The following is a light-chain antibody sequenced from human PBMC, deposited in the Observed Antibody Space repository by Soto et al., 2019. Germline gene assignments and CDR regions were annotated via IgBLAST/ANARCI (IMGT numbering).Light chain of an antibody. CDR1: QSVSRY. Sequence: EIVLTQSPATLSLSPGERATLSCRASQSVSRYLAWYQQKPGQAPRLLIYDASNRATGIPARFSGSGSGTDFTLTISSLEPEDFAVYYCQQRSNWTPTLGGVTKVEIK. V-gene: IGKV3-11*01. CDR3: QQRSNWTPT. J-gene: IGKJ4*01. CDR2: DAS.